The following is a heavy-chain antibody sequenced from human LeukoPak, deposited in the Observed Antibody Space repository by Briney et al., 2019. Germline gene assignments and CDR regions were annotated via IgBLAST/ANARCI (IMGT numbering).Heavy chain of an antibody. CDR3: ASDGAAGPAYFDY. V-gene: IGHV3-66*01. J-gene: IGHJ4*02. D-gene: IGHD6-19*01. Sequence: GGSLRLSCAASGFSVSSNYMSWVRQAPGKGLEWVSVIYSGGSTYYAVSVKGRFTISRDNSKNTLYLQMNSLRPEDTAVYYCASDGAAGPAYFDYWGQGTLVTVSS. CDR2: IYSGGST. CDR1: GFSVSSNY.